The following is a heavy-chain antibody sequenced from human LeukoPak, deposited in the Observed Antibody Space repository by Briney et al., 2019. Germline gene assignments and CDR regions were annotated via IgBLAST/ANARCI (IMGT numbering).Heavy chain of an antibody. V-gene: IGHV3-64D*06. D-gene: IGHD1-1*01. Sequence: GGSLKLSCSASGFILRSHAMHWVRQAPGKGLEYVSRISDNGGSTYYADSVKGRFTISRDNSKNTLYLQMSSLRAVDTAVYYCVKDNEAGGSPFDRWGQGTLVTVSS. J-gene: IGHJ4*02. CDR3: VKDNEAGGSPFDR. CDR1: GFILRSHA. CDR2: ISDNGGST.